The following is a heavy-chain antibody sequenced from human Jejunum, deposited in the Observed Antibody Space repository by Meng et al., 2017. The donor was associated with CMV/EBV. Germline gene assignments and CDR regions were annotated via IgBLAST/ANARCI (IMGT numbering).Heavy chain of an antibody. D-gene: IGHD2-15*01. Sequence: SCEVSGLTYSNFWMSWGRQSPGMGLEWVANIKQDGSATYYADSVKGRFTISRDNAKNSLYLQMDNLRADDTAVYYCVREDIVVFDYWGQGTLVTVSS. CDR1: GLTYSNFW. J-gene: IGHJ4*02. CDR2: IKQDGSAT. V-gene: IGHV3-7*01. CDR3: VREDIVVFDY.